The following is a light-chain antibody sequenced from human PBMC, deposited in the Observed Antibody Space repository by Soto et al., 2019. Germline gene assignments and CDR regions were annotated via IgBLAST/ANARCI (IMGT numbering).Light chain of an antibody. J-gene: IGKJ1*01. CDR2: GAS. Sequence: DSVLTQSPGTLSLSPGERATLSCRASQSVSSFLAWYQKTPGQAPRLLIYGASSRATGIPDRFSGSGSGTDFTLTISRLEPEDFAVYYCQQYGSSPNTFGQGTKVEIK. CDR3: QQYGSSPNT. V-gene: IGKV3-20*01. CDR1: QSVSSF.